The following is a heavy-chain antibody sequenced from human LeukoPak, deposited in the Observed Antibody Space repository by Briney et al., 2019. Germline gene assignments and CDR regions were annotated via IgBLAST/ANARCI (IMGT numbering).Heavy chain of an antibody. D-gene: IGHD6-19*01. CDR2: IIPIFGTA. CDR3: AREGAVAGTPMGY. CDR1: GGTFSSYA. V-gene: IGHV1-69*05. J-gene: IGHJ4*02. Sequence: GASVKVSCKASGGTFSSYAISWVRQAPGQGLEWMGGIIPIFGTANYAQKFQGRVTTTTDESTSTAYMELSSLRSEDTAVYYCAREGAVAGTPMGYWGQGTLVTVSS.